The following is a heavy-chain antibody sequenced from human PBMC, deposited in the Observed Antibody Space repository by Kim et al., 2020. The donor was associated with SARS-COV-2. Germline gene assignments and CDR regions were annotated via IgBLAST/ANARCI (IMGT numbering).Heavy chain of an antibody. V-gene: IGHV3-23*01. Sequence: GGSLRLSCAASGFTFSSYAMSWVRQAPGKGLEWVSAISGSGGSTYYADSVKGRFTISRDNSKNTLYLQMNSLRAEDTAVYYCATSYYDFWSGSYYYYGMDVWGQGTTVTVPS. CDR3: ATSYYDFWSGSYYYYGMDV. CDR1: GFTFSSYA. D-gene: IGHD3-3*01. J-gene: IGHJ6*02. CDR2: ISGSGGST.